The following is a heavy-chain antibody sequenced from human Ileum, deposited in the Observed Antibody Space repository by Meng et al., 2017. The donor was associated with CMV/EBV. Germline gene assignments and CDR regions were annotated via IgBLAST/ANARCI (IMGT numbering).Heavy chain of an antibody. CDR3: ARGNFYGMDV. CDR2: IYSGGTT. J-gene: IGHJ6*02. V-gene: IGHV3-53*01. CDR1: GFSVSSND. D-gene: IGHD1-7*01. Sequence: GESLKISCAASGFSVSSNDMSWVRQAPGKGLEWVSVIYSGGTTYYADSVKGRIAISRDNSKNTLNLQMNSLRAEDTAVYYCARGNFYGMDVWGQGTTVTVSS.